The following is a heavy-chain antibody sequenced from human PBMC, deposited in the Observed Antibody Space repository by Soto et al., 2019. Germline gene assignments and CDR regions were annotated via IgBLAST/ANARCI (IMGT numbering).Heavy chain of an antibody. J-gene: IGHJ6*02. CDR3: AKDEGGVRGIAVAAPNQYYCYYGMDV. D-gene: IGHD6-19*01. Sequence: GGSLRLSCASSGGPFSSYAMSWVRQATGKGLEWVSAISGSGGSTYYADSVKGRFTISRDNSKNTLYLQMNSLRAEDTAVYYCAKDEGGVRGIAVAAPNQYYCYYGMDVWGQGTTVTVSS. CDR1: GGPFSSYA. V-gene: IGHV3-23*01. CDR2: ISGSGGST.